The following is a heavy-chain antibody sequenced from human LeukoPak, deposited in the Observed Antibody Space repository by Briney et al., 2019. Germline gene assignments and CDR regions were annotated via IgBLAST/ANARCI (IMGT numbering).Heavy chain of an antibody. CDR1: GFTFGAYA. D-gene: IGHD1-26*01. J-gene: IGHJ6*02. Sequence: PGGSLRLSCTASGFTFGAYAMHWVRQVPGKGLEWVSLINKDGDATYYADSVNGRFTISRDNSKNSLYLQMNSLRSEDSALYYCATWAFYHGLDAWGRESTVTVSS. V-gene: IGHV3-43*02. CDR3: ATWAFYHGLDA. CDR2: INKDGDAT.